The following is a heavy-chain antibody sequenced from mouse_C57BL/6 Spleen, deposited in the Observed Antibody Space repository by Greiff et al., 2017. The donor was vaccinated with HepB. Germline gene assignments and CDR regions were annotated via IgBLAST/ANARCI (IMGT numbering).Heavy chain of an antibody. J-gene: IGHJ1*03. Sequence: QVQLQQSGPELVKPGASVKLSCKASGYTFTSYDLNWVKQRPGQGLEWIGWIYPRDGSTKYNEKFKGKATLTVDTSSSTAYMELHSLTSEDSAVYFCAREAYGNYWYFDVWGTGTTVTVSS. CDR2: IYPRDGST. V-gene: IGHV1-85*01. CDR3: AREAYGNYWYFDV. CDR1: GYTFTSYD. D-gene: IGHD2-1*01.